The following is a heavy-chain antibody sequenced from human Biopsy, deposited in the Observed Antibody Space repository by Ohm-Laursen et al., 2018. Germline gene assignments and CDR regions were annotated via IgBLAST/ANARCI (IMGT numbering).Heavy chain of an antibody. CDR3: ARGPHSGSHSCFDY. D-gene: IGHD1-26*01. CDR1: GGTFINYA. J-gene: IGHJ4*02. CDR2: IIPMFGTA. Sequence: ASVKVSCNASGGTFINYAISWVRQAPGQGLEWMGGIIPMFGTANYAQMFQGRVTISANESTSTSYMELSSLTTEDTAIYYCARGPHSGSHSCFDYWGRGTLVTVSS. V-gene: IGHV1-69*13.